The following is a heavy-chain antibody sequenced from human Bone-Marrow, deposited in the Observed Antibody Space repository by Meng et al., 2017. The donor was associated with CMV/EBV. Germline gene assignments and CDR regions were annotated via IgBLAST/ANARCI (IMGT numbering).Heavy chain of an antibody. CDR1: GGSISSSSYY. J-gene: IGHJ4*02. CDR2: IYYSGST. D-gene: IGHD4-11*01. CDR3: ARGDYKGYFDY. Sequence: SETLSLTCTVSGGSISSSSYYWGWIRQPPGKGLEWIGSIYYSGSTYYNPSLKSRVTISVDTSKNQFSLKLSSVTAADTAVYYCARGDYKGYFDYWGQGTLVTVSS. V-gene: IGHV4-39*01.